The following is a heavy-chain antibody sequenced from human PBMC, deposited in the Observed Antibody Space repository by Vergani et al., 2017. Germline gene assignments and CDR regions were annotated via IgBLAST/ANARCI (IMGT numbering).Heavy chain of an antibody. J-gene: IGHJ6*02. D-gene: IGHD2-8*01. Sequence: QVQLQESGPGLVKPSETLSLTCTVSGGSISSYYWSWIRQPPGKGLEWIGYIYYSGSTNYNPSLKSRVTISVDTSKNQFSLTLSSVTAADTAVYYCARLPECTNGVCTYYYYGMDVWGQGTTVTVSS. CDR1: GGSISSYY. V-gene: IGHV4-59*12. CDR2: IYYSGST. CDR3: ARLPECTNGVCTYYYYGMDV.